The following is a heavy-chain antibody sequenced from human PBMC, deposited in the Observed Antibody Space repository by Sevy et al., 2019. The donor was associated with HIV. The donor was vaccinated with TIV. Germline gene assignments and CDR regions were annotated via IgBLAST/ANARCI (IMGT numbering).Heavy chain of an antibody. D-gene: IGHD3-10*01. V-gene: IGHV1-24*01. CDR1: GYSLTKLS. CDR3: ATLYYYGSGSPRGWFDP. J-gene: IGHJ5*02. CDR2: FDPEDGET. Sequence: ASVKVSCKVSGYSLTKLSMHWVRQAPGKGLEWMGGFDPEDGETIYAQKFQGRVTMTEDTSTDTAYMELRSLRSEDTAVYYCATLYYYGSGSPRGWFDPWGQGSLVTVSS.